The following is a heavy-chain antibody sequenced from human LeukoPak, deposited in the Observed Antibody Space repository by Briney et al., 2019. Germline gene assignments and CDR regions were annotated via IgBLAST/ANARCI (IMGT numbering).Heavy chain of an antibody. J-gene: IGHJ3*02. V-gene: IGHV1-2*02. CDR3: ARDEYYDILTGPRHHAFDI. CDR2: INPNTGGT. D-gene: IGHD3-9*01. Sequence: ASVKVSCKASGYTFTDYYIHWVRQAPGQGLEWMGWINPNTGGTNYAQKFQGRVTLTRDTSISTAYMELSSLRSEDTAVYYCARDEYYDILTGPRHHAFDIWGQGTMVTVSS. CDR1: GYTFTDYY.